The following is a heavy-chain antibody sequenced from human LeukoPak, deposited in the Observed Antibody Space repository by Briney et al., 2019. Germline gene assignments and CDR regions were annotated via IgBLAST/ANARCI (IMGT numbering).Heavy chain of an antibody. CDR3: AKDLGCSG. CDR1: GFAFSSYA. CDR2: ISDDVDA. Sequence: GGSLRLSCTASGFAFSSYAMTWVRQAPGKGLEWVSAISDDVDAKYADSVRGRFTVSRDNSKKTLYLQRNTLKAEARAVYNFAKDLGCSGRGQGTLVSVSS. D-gene: IGHD3/OR15-3a*01. J-gene: IGHJ4*02. V-gene: IGHV3-23*01.